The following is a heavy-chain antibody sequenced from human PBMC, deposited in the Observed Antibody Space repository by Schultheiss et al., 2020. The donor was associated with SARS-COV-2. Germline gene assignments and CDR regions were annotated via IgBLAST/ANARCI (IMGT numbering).Heavy chain of an antibody. CDR3: ARHAIGTAMVTFIQRYGEYNWFDP. J-gene: IGHJ5*02. V-gene: IGHV4-59*08. Sequence: SETLSLTCTVSGGSIRSYYLSWIRQPPGKGLEWIGYIYNNGRTTNYSPSLKSRVTISVDTSKNQFSLKLSSVTAADTAVYYCARHAIGTAMVTFIQRYGEYNWFDPWGQGTLVTVSS. CDR1: GGSIRSYY. D-gene: IGHD5-18*01. CDR2: IYNNGRTT.